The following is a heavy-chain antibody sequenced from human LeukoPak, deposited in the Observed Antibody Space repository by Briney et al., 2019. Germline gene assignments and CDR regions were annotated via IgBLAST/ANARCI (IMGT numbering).Heavy chain of an antibody. CDR1: GFTFSSYA. V-gene: IGHV3-23*01. Sequence: GGSLRLSCAASGFTFSSYAMIWVRQAPGKGLEWVSAIRGSGDNTYYADSVKGRFTISRDNSKNTLYLQMNSLRAEDTAVYYCATRAYGGYEPYYFDYWGQGTLVTVSS. CDR3: ATRAYGGYEPYYFDY. J-gene: IGHJ4*02. CDR2: IRGSGDNT. D-gene: IGHD5-12*01.